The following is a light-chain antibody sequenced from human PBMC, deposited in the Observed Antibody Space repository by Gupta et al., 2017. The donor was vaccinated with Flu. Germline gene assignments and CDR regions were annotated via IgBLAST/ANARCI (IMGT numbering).Light chain of an antibody. CDR1: QNILYSSNNNNY. CDR2: WAS. V-gene: IGKV4-1*01. CDR3: QQYYSHPRT. Sequence: SLGERAPINCKSSQNILYSSNNNNYVAWYQQKPGQPPKLLIYWASTRESGVPDRFSGSGSGTDFTLTIGSLQAEDVAVYYCQQYYSHPRTFGQGTKVEIK. J-gene: IGKJ1*01.